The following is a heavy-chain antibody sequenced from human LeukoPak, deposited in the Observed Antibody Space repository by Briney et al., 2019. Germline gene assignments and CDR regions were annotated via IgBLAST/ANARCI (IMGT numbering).Heavy chain of an antibody. J-gene: IGHJ4*02. CDR3: ARFQRDKPATHPDY. CDR2: TSSSGSTI. Sequence: GGSLRLSCAASGFTFSDYYMSWIRQAPGKGLEWVSYTSSSGSTIYYADSVKGRFTISRDNAKNSLYLQMNSLRAEDTAVYYCARFQRDKPATHPDYWGQGTLVTVSS. CDR1: GFTFSDYY. D-gene: IGHD2-2*01. V-gene: IGHV3-11*04.